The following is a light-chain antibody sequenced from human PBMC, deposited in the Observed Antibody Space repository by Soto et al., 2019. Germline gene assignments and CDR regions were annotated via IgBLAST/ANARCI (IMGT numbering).Light chain of an antibody. CDR3: QQYNNYSGLT. V-gene: IGKV1-5*03. CDR1: QSISYW. J-gene: IGKJ4*01. Sequence: DIQMTQSPSTLSASVGDRVTITCRASQSISYWLAWYQQKPGKAPKLLIYTASSLESGVPSRFSGSGSGTEFTLTISSLQPDDFATYYCQQYNNYSGLTFGGGTKVEIK. CDR2: TAS.